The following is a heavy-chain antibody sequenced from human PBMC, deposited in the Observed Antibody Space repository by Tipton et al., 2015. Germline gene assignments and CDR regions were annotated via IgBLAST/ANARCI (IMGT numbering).Heavy chain of an antibody. CDR2: IYYNGNT. CDR3: ATLVDGYSRIP. CDR1: AYSISSDYY. Sequence: TLSLTCAVSAYSISSDYYWGWIRQPPGKGLEWIGYIYYNGNTKYNPSLKGRVTILVDTSKNQFSLKVNSVTAADTAVYYCATLVDGYSRIPWGQGTRVTVSS. D-gene: IGHD5-24*01. V-gene: IGHV4-38-2*01. J-gene: IGHJ5*02.